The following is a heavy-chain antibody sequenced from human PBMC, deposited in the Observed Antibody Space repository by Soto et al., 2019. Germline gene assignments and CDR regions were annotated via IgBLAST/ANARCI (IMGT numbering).Heavy chain of an antibody. D-gene: IGHD5-18*01. J-gene: IGHJ5*02. CDR3: TTTLYSYGYLWSSWFDP. CDR2: IKGKTDGGTT. Sequence: GGSLRLSCAASGFTFSNAWMSWVRQAPGKGLEWVGRIKGKTDGGTTDYAAPVKGRFTISRDDSKNTLYLQMNSLKTEDTAVYYCTTTLYSYGYLWSSWFDPWGQGTLVTVSS. CDR1: GFTFSNAW. V-gene: IGHV3-15*01.